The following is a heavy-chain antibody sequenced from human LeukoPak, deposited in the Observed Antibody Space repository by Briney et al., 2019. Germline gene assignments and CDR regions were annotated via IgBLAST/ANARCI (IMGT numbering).Heavy chain of an antibody. CDR3: AGSDFYYDSSIYTRGYFDY. Sequence: GASVKVSCKASGGTFNSNVISWVRQAPGQGLEWMGGIIPLFGRTNYAQKFQGRVTITADKSTSTAYMELSSLRSEDTAVYFCAGSDFYYDSSIYTRGYFDYWGQGTLVTVSS. D-gene: IGHD3-22*01. CDR2: IIPLFGRT. J-gene: IGHJ4*02. CDR1: GGTFNSNV. V-gene: IGHV1-69*06.